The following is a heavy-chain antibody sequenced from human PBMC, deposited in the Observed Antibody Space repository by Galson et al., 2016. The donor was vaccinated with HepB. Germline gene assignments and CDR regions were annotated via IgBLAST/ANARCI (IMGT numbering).Heavy chain of an antibody. Sequence: SLRLSCAASGFTFSNYGLSWVRQAPGKGLQWVSAVSDNGARTYYTDSVKGRLTIPRDNSKNTLHLQMNSLRADDTAIYYCVKDLLSGNSYGRFDYWGQGTLATVSS. V-gene: IGHV3-23*01. CDR2: VSDNGART. CDR1: GFTFSNYG. D-gene: IGHD5-18*01. J-gene: IGHJ4*02. CDR3: VKDLLSGNSYGRFDY.